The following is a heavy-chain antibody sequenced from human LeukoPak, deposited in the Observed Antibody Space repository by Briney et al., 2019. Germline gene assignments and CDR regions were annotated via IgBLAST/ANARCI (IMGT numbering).Heavy chain of an antibody. Sequence: GGSLRLSCAASGITFSTYSMNWVRQAPGKELEWVSSLNSDSRYKFYADSVKGRFTISRDNAKNSLYLQMSSLTTEDTAVYYCVRDLGEADIFDYWGQGTLVTVSS. CDR1: GITFSTYS. J-gene: IGHJ4*02. CDR3: VRDLGEADIFDY. CDR2: LNSDSRYK. V-gene: IGHV3-21*06. D-gene: IGHD3-16*01.